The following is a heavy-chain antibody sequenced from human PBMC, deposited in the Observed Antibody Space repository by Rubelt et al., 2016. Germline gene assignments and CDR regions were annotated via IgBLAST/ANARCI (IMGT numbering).Heavy chain of an antibody. V-gene: IGHV4-34*01. J-gene: IGHJ4*02. Sequence: QQWGAGLLKPSETLSLTCAVYGGSFSGYYWSWIRQPPGKGLEWIGEINHSGSTNYNPSLKSRVTISVDTSKNQFSLKLSSVTAADTAVYYCARAHSSGSGYWGQGTLVTVSS. CDR1: GGSFSGYY. D-gene: IGHD6-19*01. CDR2: INHSGST. CDR3: ARAHSSGSGY.